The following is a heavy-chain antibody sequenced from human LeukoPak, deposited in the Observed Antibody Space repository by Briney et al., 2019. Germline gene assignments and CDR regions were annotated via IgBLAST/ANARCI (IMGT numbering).Heavy chain of an antibody. V-gene: IGHV3-23*01. CDR1: GFTFSSYA. D-gene: IGHD3-22*01. CDR3: ARDSSESSGYQFDY. J-gene: IGHJ4*02. Sequence: GGSLRLSCAASGFTFSSYAMSWVRQAPGKGLEWVSGISGSGGSTYYADTVKGRFTISRDNSKNTLYLQMNRLRGEDTAVYYCARDSSESSGYQFDYWGQGTLVTVSS. CDR2: ISGSGGST.